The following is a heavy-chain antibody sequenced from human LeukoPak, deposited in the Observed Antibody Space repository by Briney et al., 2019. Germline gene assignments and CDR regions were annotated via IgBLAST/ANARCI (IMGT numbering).Heavy chain of an antibody. CDR2: IRYDGSNK. CDR3: AKDPPSYDFWSGYHDYYYYYMDV. CDR1: GFTFSSYG. V-gene: IGHV3-30*02. J-gene: IGHJ6*03. Sequence: GGSLRLSCAASGFTFSSYGMHWGRQAPGKGLEWVAFIRYDGSNKYYADSVKGRFTISRDNSKNTLYLQMNSLRAEDTAVYYCAKDPPSYDFWSGYHDYYYYYMDVWGKGTTVTVSS. D-gene: IGHD3-3*01.